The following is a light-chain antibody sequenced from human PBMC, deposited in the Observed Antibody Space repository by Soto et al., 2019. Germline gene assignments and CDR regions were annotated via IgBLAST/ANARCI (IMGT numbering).Light chain of an antibody. V-gene: IGLV2-11*01. Sequence: QSVLTQPRSVSGSPGQSVTISCTGTSSDVGGYNYVSWYQQHPGKAPKLMIYDVNKRPSGVPDRFSGSKSGNTASLTISGLQAEDEADYYCCSYAGSYTLVFGGGTNLTVL. CDR1: SSDVGGYNY. J-gene: IGLJ3*02. CDR3: CSYAGSYTLV. CDR2: DVN.